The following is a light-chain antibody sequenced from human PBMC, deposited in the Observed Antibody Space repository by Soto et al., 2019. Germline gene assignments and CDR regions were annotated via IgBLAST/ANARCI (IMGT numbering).Light chain of an antibody. Sequence: IQVTQSPSTLSASVGDRVTITCRASQSVMSWLAWHQQKPGKAPKLLIYKASDLDVGVPSRFSGSGSATEFTLTINDLQPEDAATSYCQPYTAYSPWTFGPGTKVEVK. CDR1: QSVMSW. V-gene: IGKV1-5*03. CDR3: QPYTAYSPWT. CDR2: KAS. J-gene: IGKJ1*01.